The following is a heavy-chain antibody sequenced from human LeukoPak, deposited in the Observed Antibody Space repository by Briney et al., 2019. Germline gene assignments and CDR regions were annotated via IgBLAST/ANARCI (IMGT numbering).Heavy chain of an antibody. D-gene: IGHD4-4*01. Sequence: ASVKVSCKASGYTFTSYYMHWVRQAPGQGLGWMGIINPSGGSTSYAQKFQGRVTMTRDTSTSTVYMELSSLRSEDTAVYYCARGTKLSTVTNDAFDIWGQGTMVTVSS. CDR2: INPSGGST. V-gene: IGHV1-46*01. CDR1: GYTFTSYY. CDR3: ARGTKLSTVTNDAFDI. J-gene: IGHJ3*02.